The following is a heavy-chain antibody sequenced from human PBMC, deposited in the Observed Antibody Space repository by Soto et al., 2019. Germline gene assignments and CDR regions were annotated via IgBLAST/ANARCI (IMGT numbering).Heavy chain of an antibody. J-gene: IGHJ6*02. V-gene: IGHV1-18*01. D-gene: IGHD6-19*01. Sequence: ASVNVSCKTSGYTNTGYGISWVRQAPGQGLEWMGWISAYNGNTNYAQKLQGRVTMTTDTSTSTAYMELRSLRSDDTAVYYCARDRRQWLADYYYYGMDVWGQGTTVTVS. CDR2: ISAYNGNT. CDR3: ARDRRQWLADYYYYGMDV. CDR1: GYTNTGYG.